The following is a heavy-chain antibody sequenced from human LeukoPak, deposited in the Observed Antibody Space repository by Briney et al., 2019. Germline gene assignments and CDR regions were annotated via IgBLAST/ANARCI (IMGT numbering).Heavy chain of an antibody. D-gene: IGHD4-17*01. CDR1: GYNFTNYW. CDR2: INPGDSDT. Sequence: KVSCKGSGYNFTNYWIGWVRQMPGKGLEWMGIINPGDSDTRYSPSFQGQVTISADKSITTAYLQWSSLKAPDTAMYYCARHQVTRAKYGIEVWGQGATVTVSS. CDR3: ARHQVTRAKYGIEV. J-gene: IGHJ6*02. V-gene: IGHV5-51*01.